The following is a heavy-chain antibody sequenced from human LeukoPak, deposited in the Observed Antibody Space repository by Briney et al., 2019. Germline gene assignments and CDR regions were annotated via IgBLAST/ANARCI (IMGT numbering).Heavy chain of an antibody. CDR3: ACSRELLVYY. Sequence: SETLSLTCTVSGGSISSGDYYWSWIRQPPGKGLEWIGYIYYSGSTYYNPSLKSRVTISVDTSKNQFSLKLSSVTAADTAVYYCACSRELLVYYWGQGTLATVSS. CDR1: GGSISSGDYY. J-gene: IGHJ4*02. D-gene: IGHD1-26*01. CDR2: IYYSGST. V-gene: IGHV4-30-4*01.